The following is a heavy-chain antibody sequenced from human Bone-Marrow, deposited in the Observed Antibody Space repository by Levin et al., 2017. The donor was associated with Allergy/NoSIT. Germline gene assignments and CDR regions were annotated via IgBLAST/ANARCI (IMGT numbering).Heavy chain of an antibody. V-gene: IGHV3-21*01. CDR3: ARGVYSDY. CDR2: ISTSSNYI. J-gene: IGHJ4*02. D-gene: IGHD2-8*01. Sequence: GGSLRLSCAASGFTFSNYNMNWVRQAPGKGLEWVSSISTSSNYIYYADSVKGRFTISRDNAKNSLYVQMNSLRAEDTAVYYCARGVYSDYWGQGTLVTVSS. CDR1: GFTFSNYN.